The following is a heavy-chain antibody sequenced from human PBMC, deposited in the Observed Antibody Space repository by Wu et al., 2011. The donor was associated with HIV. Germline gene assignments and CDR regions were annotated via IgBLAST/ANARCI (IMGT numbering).Heavy chain of an antibody. D-gene: IGHD1-26*01. J-gene: IGHJ4*02. Sequence: QVQLVQSGAEVKKPGASVKVSCKASGYTFTKYGITWVRQAPGQGLEWLGWINTNSGGTNYAQKFQGRVTMTRDTSIATAYMELSGLRSDDTAIYYCARYRPYLDYWGQGTLVTVSS. CDR2: INTNSGGT. CDR1: GYTFTKYG. V-gene: IGHV1-2*02. CDR3: ARYRPYLDY.